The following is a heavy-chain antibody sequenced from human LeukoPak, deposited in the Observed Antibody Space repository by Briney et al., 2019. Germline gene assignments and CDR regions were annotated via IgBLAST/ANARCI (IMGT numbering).Heavy chain of an antibody. CDR3: ARDSWLTPFDY. CDR1: GFSFSNNE. J-gene: IGHJ4*02. CDR2: ISRGGGTI. D-gene: IGHD6-19*01. Sequence: GGSLRLSCEASGFSFSNNEMNWVRQAPGRGLEWVSYISRGGGTIYYADSVKGRFTISRDNAKNSLYLQMNSLRAEDTAVYYCARDSWLTPFDYWGQGTLVTVSS. V-gene: IGHV3-48*03.